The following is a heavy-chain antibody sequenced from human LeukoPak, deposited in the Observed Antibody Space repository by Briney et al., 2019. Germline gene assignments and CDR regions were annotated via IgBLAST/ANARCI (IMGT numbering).Heavy chain of an antibody. J-gene: IGHJ4*02. V-gene: IGHV1-46*01. CDR2: INPSGGST. CDR1: GYTFTSYY. Sequence: ASVKVSCKASGYTFTSYYMHWVRQAPGQGLEWMGIINPSGGSTSYAQKFQGRVTMTRDTSISTAYMELSRLRSDDTAVYYCARDLMSYFDYWGQGTLVTVSS. CDR3: ARDLMSYFDY.